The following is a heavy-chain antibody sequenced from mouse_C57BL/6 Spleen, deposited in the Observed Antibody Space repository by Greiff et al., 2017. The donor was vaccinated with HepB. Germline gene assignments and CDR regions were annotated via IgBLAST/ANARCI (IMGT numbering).Heavy chain of an antibody. J-gene: IGHJ3*01. Sequence: QVQLQQPGAELVMPGASVKLSCKASGYTFTSYGMHWVKQRPGQGLEWIGEIDPSDSYTNYNQKFKGKSTLTVDKSSSTAYMQLSSLTSADSAVYYCARGDGEWFAYWGQGTLVTVSA. V-gene: IGHV1-69*01. CDR2: IDPSDSYT. CDR1: GYTFTSYG. CDR3: ARGDGEWFAY.